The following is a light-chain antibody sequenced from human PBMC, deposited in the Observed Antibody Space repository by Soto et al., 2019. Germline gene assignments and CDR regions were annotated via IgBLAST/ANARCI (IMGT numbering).Light chain of an antibody. V-gene: IGKV1-27*01. CDR1: QGINNF. J-gene: IGKJ4*01. Sequence: DIQMTQSPSSLSASVGDRVTITCRASQGINNFVAWYPQQPGEVPKLLLYAASTLQSGVPSRFSGSGFGTDCVLTISSLEPEDVATYYCQKYDSGPLTFGGGTRVEIK. CDR3: QKYDSGPLT. CDR2: AAS.